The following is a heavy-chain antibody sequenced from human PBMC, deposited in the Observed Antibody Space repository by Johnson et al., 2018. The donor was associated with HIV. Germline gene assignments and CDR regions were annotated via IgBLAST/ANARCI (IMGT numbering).Heavy chain of an antibody. CDR3: AKPPSMGADAFDI. Sequence: VQLVESGGGVVRPGGSLRLSCAASGFTFDDYAMHWVRQAPGKGLEWVSLISWDGGSTYYADSVKGRFTISRDNSKNSLYLQMNSLRAEDTAVYYCAKPPSMGADAFDIWGQGTMVTVSS. J-gene: IGHJ3*02. CDR1: GFTFDDYA. D-gene: IGHD3-16*01. V-gene: IGHV3-43D*03. CDR2: ISWDGGST.